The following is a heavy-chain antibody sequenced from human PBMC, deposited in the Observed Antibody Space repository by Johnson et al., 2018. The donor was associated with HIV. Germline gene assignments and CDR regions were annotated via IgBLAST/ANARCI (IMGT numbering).Heavy chain of an antibody. Sequence: VQLVESGGGLVQPGRYLRLSCTASGFTFGDYSMNWFRQAPGKGLEWVGFIRSNSYGGTTEYAASVKGRFTISRDDSKTIAYLQMNSLKTEDTAVYYCSGGRRGGSFASWGQGTMVTVSS. CDR3: SGGRRGGSFAS. CDR2: IRSNSYGGTT. J-gene: IGHJ3*02. D-gene: IGHD3-10*01. V-gene: IGHV3-49*03. CDR1: GFTFGDYS.